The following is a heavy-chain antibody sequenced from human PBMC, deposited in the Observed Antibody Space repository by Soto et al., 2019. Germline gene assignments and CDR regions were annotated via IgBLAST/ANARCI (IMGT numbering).Heavy chain of an antibody. V-gene: IGHV4-59*01. D-gene: IGHD7-27*01. J-gene: IGHJ3*02. CDR3: ARDWGGDWGSGNDAFDI. CDR2: IYYSGST. Sequence: SETLSLTCTVSGGSISSYYWSWIRQPPGKGLEWIGYIYYSGSTIYNPSLKSRVTISVDTSKNQFSLKLSSVTAADTGVYYCARDWGGDWGSGNDAFDIWGQGTMVTVSS. CDR1: GGSISSYY.